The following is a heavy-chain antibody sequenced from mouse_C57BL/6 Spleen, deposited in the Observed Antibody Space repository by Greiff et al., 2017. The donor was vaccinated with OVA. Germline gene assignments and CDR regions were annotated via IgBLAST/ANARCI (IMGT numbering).Heavy chain of an antibody. CDR1: GYTFTDYY. Sequence: VQLQQSGPELVKPGASVKISCKASGYTFTDYYMNWVKQSHGKSLEWIGDINPNNGGTSYNQKFKGKATLTVDKSSSTAYMELRSLTSEDSAVYYCARRDGYLYWYFDVWGTGTTVTVSS. V-gene: IGHV1-26*01. CDR3: ARRDGYLYWYFDV. CDR2: INPNNGGT. J-gene: IGHJ1*03. D-gene: IGHD2-3*01.